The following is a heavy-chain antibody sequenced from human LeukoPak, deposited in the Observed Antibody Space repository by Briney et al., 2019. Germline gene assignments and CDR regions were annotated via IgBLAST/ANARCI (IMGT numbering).Heavy chain of an antibody. CDR1: GYTFTSYY. J-gene: IGHJ4*02. CDR2: INPSGGST. CDR3: ARFIVSGGYFDY. Sequence: ASVKVSCKASGYTFTSYYMHWVRQAPGQGLEWMGMINPSGGSTSYAQKFQGRVTMTRDTSTSTVYMELSSLRSEDTAVYYCARFIVSGGYFDYWGQGTLVTVSS. V-gene: IGHV1-46*01. D-gene: IGHD2-21*01.